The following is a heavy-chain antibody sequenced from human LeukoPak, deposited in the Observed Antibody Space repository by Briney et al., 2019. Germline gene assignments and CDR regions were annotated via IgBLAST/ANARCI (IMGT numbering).Heavy chain of an antibody. CDR1: GGSISSGSYY. V-gene: IGHV4-61*02. Sequence: SETLSLTCTVSGGSISSGSYYWRWLRQPGGEGLEWIGRIYTSGSTNDNPSLESRFTISLATSKTQFSLKLSSVTAADTAVYYCATYGSSYFDYWGQGTLVTVSS. CDR3: ATYGSSYFDY. D-gene: IGHD3-10*01. J-gene: IGHJ4*02. CDR2: IYTSGST.